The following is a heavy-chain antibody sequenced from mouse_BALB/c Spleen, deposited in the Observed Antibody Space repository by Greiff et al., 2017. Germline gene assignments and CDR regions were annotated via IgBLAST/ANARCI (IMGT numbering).Heavy chain of an antibody. V-gene: IGHV7-3*02. Sequence: EVQLVESGGGLVQPGGSLRLSCATSGFTFTDYYMSWVRQPPGKALEWLGFIRNKANGYTTEYSASVKGWFTISRDNSQSILYLQMNTLRAEDSATYYCARAPFYSAMDYWGQGTSVTVSS. CDR3: ARAPFYSAMDY. CDR2: IRNKANGYTT. CDR1: GFTFTDYY. J-gene: IGHJ4*01.